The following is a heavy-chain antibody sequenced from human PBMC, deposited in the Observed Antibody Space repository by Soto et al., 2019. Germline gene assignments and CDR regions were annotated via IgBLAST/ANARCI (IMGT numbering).Heavy chain of an antibody. Sequence: GGSLRLSCAASGFTFSSYAMSWVRQAPGKGLEWVSAISGSGGSTYYADSVKGRFTISRDNSKNTLYLQMNSLRAEDTAVYYCANHDRHYGDDLKRGYYFDYWGQGTLVTVSS. D-gene: IGHD4-17*01. J-gene: IGHJ4*02. CDR3: ANHDRHYGDDLKRGYYFDY. CDR1: GFTFSSYA. V-gene: IGHV3-23*01. CDR2: ISGSGGST.